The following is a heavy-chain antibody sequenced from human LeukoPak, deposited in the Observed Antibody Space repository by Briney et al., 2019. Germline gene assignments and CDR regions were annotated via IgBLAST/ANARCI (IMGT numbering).Heavy chain of an antibody. D-gene: IGHD2-2*01. CDR1: GGSISSYY. CDR3: AGALDCSSTSCVSFHYYYCGMDV. V-gene: IGHV4-59*01. CDR2: IYYSEST. Sequence: PSETLSLTCTVSGGSISSYYWSWIRQPPGKGLEWIGYIYYSESTNYNPSLKSRVTISVDTSKNQFSLKLSSVTAADTAVYYCAGALDCSSTSCVSFHYYYCGMDVWGQGTTVTVSS. J-gene: IGHJ6*02.